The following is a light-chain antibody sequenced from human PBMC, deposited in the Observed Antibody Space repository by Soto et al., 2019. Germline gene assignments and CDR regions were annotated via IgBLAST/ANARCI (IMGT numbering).Light chain of an antibody. Sequence: QSALTQPASVSGSPGQSITISCTGTSSDVGTYNLVSWYQQHPGKAPKLLIYEGSKRPSGVSYRFSGSKSGNTASLTISGLQAEDEADYYCCSFALINTLVFGGGTKLTVL. CDR1: SSDVGTYNL. V-gene: IGLV2-23*01. J-gene: IGLJ2*01. CDR2: EGS. CDR3: CSFALINTLV.